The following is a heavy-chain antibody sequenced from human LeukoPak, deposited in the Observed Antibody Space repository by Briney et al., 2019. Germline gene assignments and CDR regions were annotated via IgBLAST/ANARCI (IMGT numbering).Heavy chain of an antibody. D-gene: IGHD3-3*01. V-gene: IGHV4-39*01. Sequence: PSETLSLICGVSGAIIKREGFNWDWIRQPPGKGLEYLGSIFYNGNTYYNPSLESRVTISVDTSKNQFSLKLYSVTAADTAVYYCTRRPKEPGFWSGYVDSWGQGTLVTVSS. CDR3: TRRPKEPGFWSGYVDS. J-gene: IGHJ4*02. CDR2: IFYNGNT. CDR1: GAIIKREGFN.